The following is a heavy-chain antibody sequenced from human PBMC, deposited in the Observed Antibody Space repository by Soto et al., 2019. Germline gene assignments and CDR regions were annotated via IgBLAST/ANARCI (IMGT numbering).Heavy chain of an antibody. CDR1: GYSFNNNW. CDR2: IHPGDSDS. CDR3: ARRDSSGFPDY. J-gene: IGHJ4*02. V-gene: IGHV5-51*01. D-gene: IGHD3-22*01. Sequence: GESLKISCKGSGYSFNNNWIGWVRQMPGKGLGWMGIIHPGDSDSRYSPSFQGQVTMSVDKSINTAYLQWSSLKASDTAMYYCARRDSSGFPDYWGQGTLVTVSS.